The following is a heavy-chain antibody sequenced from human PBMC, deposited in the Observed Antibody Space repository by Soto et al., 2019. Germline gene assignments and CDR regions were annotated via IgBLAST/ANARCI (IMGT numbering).Heavy chain of an antibody. CDR2: ISGTGGST. Sequence: QTGGSLRLSCAASGFTFSSYAMNWVRQAPGKGLEWVSGISGTGGSTYYADSVKGRFTISRDTSKSTLYLQMNSLRAEDTAVYYCAKVIGYYYFDYWGQGTLVTVSS. J-gene: IGHJ4*02. CDR1: GFTFSSYA. D-gene: IGHD3-22*01. CDR3: AKVIGYYYFDY. V-gene: IGHV3-23*01.